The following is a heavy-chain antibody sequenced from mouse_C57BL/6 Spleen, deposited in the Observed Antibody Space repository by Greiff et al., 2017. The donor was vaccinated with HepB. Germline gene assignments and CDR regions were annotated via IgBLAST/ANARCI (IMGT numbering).Heavy chain of an antibody. CDR2: IRSKSNNYAT. V-gene: IGHV10-1*01. CDR1: GFSFNTYA. Sequence: EVQVVESGGGLVQPKGSLKLSCAASGFSFNTYAMNWVRQAPGKGLEWVARIRSKSNNYATYYADSVKDRFTISRDDSESMLYLQMNNLKTEDTAMYYCVRQTVVATFDYWGQGTTLTVSS. D-gene: IGHD1-1*01. CDR3: VRQTVVATFDY. J-gene: IGHJ2*01.